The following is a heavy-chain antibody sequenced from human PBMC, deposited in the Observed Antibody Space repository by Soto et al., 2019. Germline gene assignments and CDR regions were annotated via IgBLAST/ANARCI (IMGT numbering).Heavy chain of an antibody. D-gene: IGHD2-2*01. V-gene: IGHV4-59*12. J-gene: IGHJ4*02. Sequence: PSETLSLTCPVSGGTSSSYYWSWIRQPPGKGLEWIGYIYHSGRTYYNPSLKSRVTISVDRSKNQFSLKLSSVTAADTAVYYCARVPDYWGQGTLVTVSS. CDR2: IYHSGRT. CDR1: GGTSSSYY. CDR3: ARVPDY.